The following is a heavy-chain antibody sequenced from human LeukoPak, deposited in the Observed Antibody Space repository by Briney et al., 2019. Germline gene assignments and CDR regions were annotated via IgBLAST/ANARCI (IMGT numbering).Heavy chain of an antibody. V-gene: IGHV3-74*01. J-gene: IGHJ4*02. CDR3: TRGLQGIDY. D-gene: IGHD4-11*01. CDR2: INTDGSST. Sequence: GGSLRLSCAASGFTLSSYWMHWVRQAPGKGLVWVSRINTDGSSTNYADSVKGRFTISRDNAKNTLYLQMNSLRAEDTAVYYCTRGLQGIDYWGQGTLVTVSS. CDR1: GFTLSSYW.